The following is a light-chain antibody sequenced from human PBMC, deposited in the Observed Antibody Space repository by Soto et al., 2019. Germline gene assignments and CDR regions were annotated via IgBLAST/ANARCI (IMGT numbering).Light chain of an antibody. CDR1: SSDVGGYNY. CDR3: SSYTSSTTPV. Sequence: QPVLTQPASVSGSPGQSITISCTGTSSDVGGYNYVSWYQQLPGKAPKLMIYDVSDRPSGVSNRFSGSKSGNTASLTISGLQAEDEADYYCSSYTSSTTPVFGTGTKLTVL. CDR2: DVS. J-gene: IGLJ1*01. V-gene: IGLV2-14*01.